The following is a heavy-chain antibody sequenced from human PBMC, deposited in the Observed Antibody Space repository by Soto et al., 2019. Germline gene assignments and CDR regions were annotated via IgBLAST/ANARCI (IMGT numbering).Heavy chain of an antibody. CDR1: GYTFTSYG. CDR2: ISAYNGNT. J-gene: IGHJ3*02. Sequence: ASVKVSCKASGYTFTSYGISWVRQAPGQGLEWMGWISAYNGNTNYAQKLQGRVTMTTETSPGTAYMELRSLRSDDTAVYYCAGGGYCSGGSCSRDAFDIWGQGTMVTVSS. D-gene: IGHD2-15*01. CDR3: AGGGYCSGGSCSRDAFDI. V-gene: IGHV1-18*01.